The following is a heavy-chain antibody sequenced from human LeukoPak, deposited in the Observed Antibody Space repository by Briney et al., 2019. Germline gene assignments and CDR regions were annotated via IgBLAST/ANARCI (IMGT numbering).Heavy chain of an antibody. CDR2: IDPNSGGT. D-gene: IGHD3-10*01. CDR1: GYSFTGYY. J-gene: IGHJ4*02. V-gene: IGHV1-2*02. Sequence: ASVKVSCKASGYSFTGYYMHWVRQAPGQGLEWMGWIDPNSGGTNYAQKFQGRVTMTRDTSISTAYMVLNRLRSDDTAVYYCAREYYYGSGNYYNRIDYWGQGTLVTVSS. CDR3: AREYYYGSGNYYNRIDY.